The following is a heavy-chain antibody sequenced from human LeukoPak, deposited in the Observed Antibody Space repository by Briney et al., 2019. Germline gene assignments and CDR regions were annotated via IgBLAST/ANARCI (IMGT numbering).Heavy chain of an antibody. D-gene: IGHD5-18*01. CDR1: GFTFSTYT. J-gene: IGHJ4*02. CDR2: ISGNGGSR. Sequence: GGSLTLSCAASGFTFSTYTMHLVRLAPGKGLEYVSSISGNGGSREYANSVKGRFTISRDNSRNTLYLQMGSLRAEDMAVYYCARDAGYVRFDFWGQGTLATVSS. V-gene: IGHV3-64*01. CDR3: ARDAGYVRFDF.